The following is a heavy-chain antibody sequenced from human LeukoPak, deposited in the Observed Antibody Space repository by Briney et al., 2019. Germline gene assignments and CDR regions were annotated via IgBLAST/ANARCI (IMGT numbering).Heavy chain of an antibody. Sequence: SETLSLTCTVSGGSISSGSYYWSWIRQPAGKGLEWIGRIYTSGSTNYNPSLKSRVTISVDTSKNQFSLKLSSVTAADTAVYYCTRDGPRSSGYPDTWGQGTLVTVSS. V-gene: IGHV4-61*02. CDR3: TRDGPRSSGYPDT. J-gene: IGHJ5*02. CDR1: GGSISSGSYY. CDR2: IYTSGST. D-gene: IGHD3-22*01.